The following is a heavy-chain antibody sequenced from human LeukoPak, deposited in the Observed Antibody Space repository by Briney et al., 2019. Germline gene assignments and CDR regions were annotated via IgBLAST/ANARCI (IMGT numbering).Heavy chain of an antibody. V-gene: IGHV3-33*06. Sequence: GSLRLSCAASGFTFNTYGMHWVRQAPGKGLEWVALIWYDGSDKNYADSVKGRFTISRDNSKNTLYLQMNSLRAEDTAVYYCAKDRRSAVTGSLEGDYWGQGILVTVSS. CDR2: IWYDGSDK. CDR1: GFTFNTYG. CDR3: AKDRRSAVTGSLEGDY. D-gene: IGHD6-19*01. J-gene: IGHJ4*02.